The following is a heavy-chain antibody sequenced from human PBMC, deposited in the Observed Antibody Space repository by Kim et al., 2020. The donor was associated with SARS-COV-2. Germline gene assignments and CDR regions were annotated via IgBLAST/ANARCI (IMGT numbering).Heavy chain of an antibody. CDR3: ARRAWVGYCDY. Sequence: TGYAQKFQGRVTMTRNTSISTAYMELSSLRSEDTAVYYCARRAWVGYCDYWGQGTLVTVSS. J-gene: IGHJ4*02. D-gene: IGHD1-26*01. CDR2: T. V-gene: IGHV1-8*01.